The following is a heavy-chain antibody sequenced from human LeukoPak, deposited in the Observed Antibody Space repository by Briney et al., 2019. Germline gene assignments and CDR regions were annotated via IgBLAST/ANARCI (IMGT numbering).Heavy chain of an antibody. CDR1: GFTFSDYY. Sequence: GGSLRLSCAASGFTFSDYYMSWIRQAPGRGLEWVSYISSSGKYIYYADSVEGRFTISRDNSKNTLYLQMNSLRAEDTAVYYCVSGSGSYQLAFDYWGQGTLVTVSS. CDR3: VSGSGSYQLAFDY. J-gene: IGHJ4*02. D-gene: IGHD3-10*01. V-gene: IGHV3-11*01. CDR2: ISSSGKYI.